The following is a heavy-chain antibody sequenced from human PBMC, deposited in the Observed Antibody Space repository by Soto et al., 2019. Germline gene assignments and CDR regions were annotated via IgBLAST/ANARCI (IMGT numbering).Heavy chain of an antibody. Sequence: GASVKVSCKASGYTFTSYAMHWVRQAPGQRLEWMGWINAGNGNTKYSQKFQGRVTITRDTSASTAYMELSSLRSEDTAVYFCAREERKGIISWFDPWGQGTPVTVSS. V-gene: IGHV1-3*01. CDR1: GYTFTSYA. D-gene: IGHD2-21*01. CDR3: AREERKGIISWFDP. J-gene: IGHJ5*02. CDR2: INAGNGNT.